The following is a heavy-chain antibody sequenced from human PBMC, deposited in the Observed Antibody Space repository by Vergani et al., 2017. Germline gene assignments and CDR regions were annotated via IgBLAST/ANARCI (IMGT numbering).Heavy chain of an antibody. CDR1: GGSIRSTFYY. Sequence: QLQLQESDPGLVKPSETLSLTCTVSGGSIRSTFYYWGWIRQPPGKGLEWIGTIYYSGSTYYNPSLKSRVTIAVDTSKNQFSRKLNSVTAAATAVYYCARHKGQLVPENYYYYYYMDVWGKGTTVTVSS. J-gene: IGHJ6*03. V-gene: IGHV4-39*01. D-gene: IGHD3-10*01. CDR2: IYYSGST. CDR3: ARHKGQLVPENYYYYYYMDV.